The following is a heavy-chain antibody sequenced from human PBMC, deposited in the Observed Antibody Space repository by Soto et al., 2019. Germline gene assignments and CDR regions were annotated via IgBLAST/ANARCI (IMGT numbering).Heavy chain of an antibody. J-gene: IGHJ2*01. V-gene: IGHV6-1*01. CDR1: GDSVSSASAT. Sequence: QVQLQQSGPGLVKPSQTLSLICAISGDSVSSASATWSWIRQSPSGRLEWLGRTYYRSKWHNDYAVYVKSRIAIIPDTSKNQLSLQLSSVTLEDPAVYFCARDGSGYQWYFDVWGRGALVTVSS. D-gene: IGHD5-12*01. CDR2: TYYRSKWHN. CDR3: ARDGSGYQWYFDV.